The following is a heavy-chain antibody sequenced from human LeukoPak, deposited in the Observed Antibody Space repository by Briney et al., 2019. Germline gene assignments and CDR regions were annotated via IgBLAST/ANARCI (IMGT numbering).Heavy chain of an antibody. Sequence: PSETLSLTCTVSGGSISSSSYYWGWIRQPPGKGLEWIGSIYYSGSTYYNPSLKSRVTISVDTSKNQFSLKLSSVTAADTAVYYCAREGYYYDSSGFIWGQGTMVTVSS. CDR2: IYYSGST. D-gene: IGHD3-22*01. J-gene: IGHJ3*02. CDR3: AREGYYYDSSGFI. V-gene: IGHV4-39*07. CDR1: GGSISSSSYY.